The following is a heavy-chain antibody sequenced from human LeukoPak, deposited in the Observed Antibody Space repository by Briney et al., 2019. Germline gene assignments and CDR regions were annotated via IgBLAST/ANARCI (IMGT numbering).Heavy chain of an antibody. CDR3: ARGFCSGGSCYEGY. Sequence: ASVKVSCKASGYTFTAYYLHWVRQAPGQGLEWMGWISPNSGATNYAQKSQGRVSMTRDTSSSTAYMELSSLRPDDTAVFYCARGFCSGGSCYEGYWGQGTLVTVSS. J-gene: IGHJ4*02. CDR1: GYTFTAYY. D-gene: IGHD2-15*01. V-gene: IGHV1-2*02. CDR2: ISPNSGAT.